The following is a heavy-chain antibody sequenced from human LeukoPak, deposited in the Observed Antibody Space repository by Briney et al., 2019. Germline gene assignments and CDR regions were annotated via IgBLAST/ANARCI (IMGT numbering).Heavy chain of an antibody. Sequence: GGSLRLSCAVSGFIFSNSGLHCVRQAPGKGLEWLSYISSSRTTVYSADSVKGRFIISRDNAKNSLYLQMNSLRDEDTAVYFCARDSATAFDYWGQGTLVTVSS. D-gene: IGHD5-12*01. CDR3: ARDSATAFDY. V-gene: IGHV3-48*02. CDR2: ISSSRTTV. CDR1: GFIFSNSG. J-gene: IGHJ4*02.